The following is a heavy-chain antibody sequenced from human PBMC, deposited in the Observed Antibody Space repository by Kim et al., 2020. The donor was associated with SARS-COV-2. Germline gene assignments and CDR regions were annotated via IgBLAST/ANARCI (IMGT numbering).Heavy chain of an antibody. V-gene: IGHV1-2*02. Sequence: ASVKVSCKASGYTFTGYYMHWVRQAPGQGLEWMGWINPNSGGTNYAQKFQGRVTMTRDTSISTAYMELSRLRSDDTAVYYCARDRGSNYDFWSGYYTQIRDFDYWGQGTLVTVSS. J-gene: IGHJ4*02. CDR2: INPNSGGT. CDR3: ARDRGSNYDFWSGYYTQIRDFDY. CDR1: GYTFTGYY. D-gene: IGHD3-3*01.